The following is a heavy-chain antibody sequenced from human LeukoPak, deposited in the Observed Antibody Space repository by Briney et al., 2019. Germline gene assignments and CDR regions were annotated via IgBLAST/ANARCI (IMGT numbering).Heavy chain of an antibody. CDR2: ISYDGSNK. Sequence: GGSLRLSCAASGFTFSNYGMHWVRQAPGKGLEWVAVISYDGSNKYYADSVKGRFTISTDNSKNTLYLQMNSLRAEDTAVYYCARDGDCSGGSCGRAAFDIWGQGTMVTVSS. CDR3: ARDGDCSGGSCGRAAFDI. V-gene: IGHV3-30*03. D-gene: IGHD2-15*01. J-gene: IGHJ3*02. CDR1: GFTFSNYG.